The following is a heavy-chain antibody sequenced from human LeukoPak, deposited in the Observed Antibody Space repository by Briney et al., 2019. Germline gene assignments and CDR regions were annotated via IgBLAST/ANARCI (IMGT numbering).Heavy chain of an antibody. D-gene: IGHD3-10*01. CDR1: GGSFSGYY. CDR2: INHSGST. CDR3: ARRTMVRGVIIRTLDY. V-gene: IGHV4-34*01. Sequence: SETLSLTCAVYGGSFSGYYWSWIRQPPGKGLEWIGEINHSGSTNYNPSLKSRVTISVDTSKNQFSLKLSSVTAADTAVYYCARRTMVRGVIIRTLDYWGQGTLVTVSS. J-gene: IGHJ4*02.